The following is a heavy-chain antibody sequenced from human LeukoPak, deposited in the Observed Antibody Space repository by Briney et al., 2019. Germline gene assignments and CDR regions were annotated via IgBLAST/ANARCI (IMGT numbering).Heavy chain of an antibody. CDR2: ISYDGSNK. V-gene: IGHV3-30*04. CDR1: GLTFSSYA. J-gene: IGHJ3*02. D-gene: IGHD2-15*01. CDR3: ASCSGGSCYSGGSDAFDI. Sequence: GGSLRLSCAASGLTFSSYAMHWVRQAPGKGLEWVAVISYDGSNKYYADSVKGRFTISRDNSKNTLYLQMNSLRAEDTAVYYCASCSGGSCYSGGSDAFDIWGQGTMVTVSS.